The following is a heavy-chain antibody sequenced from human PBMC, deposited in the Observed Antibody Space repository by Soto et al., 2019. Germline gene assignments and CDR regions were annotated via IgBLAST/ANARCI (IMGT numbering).Heavy chain of an antibody. CDR2: IYYSGST. CDR1: GASTSVYS. V-gene: IGHV4-59*01. J-gene: IGHJ4*02. CDR3: ARSTDSSGWRFDS. Sequence: SETLSLTCTVSGASTSVYSWSWIRQPPGKGLEWIGYIYYSGSTNYNPSLKSRVAISVDTSKNQFSLNLSSVTAADTAVYYCARSTDSSGWRFDSWGQGTQVTVSS. D-gene: IGHD6-19*01.